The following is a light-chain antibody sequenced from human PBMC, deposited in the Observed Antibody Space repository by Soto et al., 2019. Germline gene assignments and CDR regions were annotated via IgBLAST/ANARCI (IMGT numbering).Light chain of an antibody. V-gene: IGKV1-5*03. CDR1: QSISSW. CDR2: KAT. J-gene: IGKJ1*01. Sequence: DIQMTQSPSTLSASVGARVTITCRASQSISSWLAWYQQTPAKAPKVLIYKATSLESGVPSRFSGSGSGTEFALTISSRQPYDVGTYYCQQYKHYPRTFGQGTKVEV. CDR3: QQYKHYPRT.